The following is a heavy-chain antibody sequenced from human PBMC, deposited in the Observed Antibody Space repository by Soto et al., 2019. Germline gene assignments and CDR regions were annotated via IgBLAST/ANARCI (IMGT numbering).Heavy chain of an antibody. V-gene: IGHV1-18*04. CDR1: GYTFSSYG. CDR3: ARGTEATVAVDY. Sequence: QVQLVQSGAEVKKPGASVRVSCDTSGYTFSSYGLSWVRQAPGQGFEWMGWISAYNGDTYYAQKFQGRVTMTTDISTRTAYMELRSLTSDDTAVYDCARGTEATVAVDYWGQGTLVTVSS. D-gene: IGHD6-19*01. J-gene: IGHJ4*02. CDR2: ISAYNGDT.